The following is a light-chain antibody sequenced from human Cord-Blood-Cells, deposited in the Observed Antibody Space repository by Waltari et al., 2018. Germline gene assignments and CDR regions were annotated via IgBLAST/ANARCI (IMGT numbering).Light chain of an antibody. CDR2: SKN. CDR1: SGSVSTSYY. V-gene: IGLV8-61*01. CDR3: VLYMGSGISV. J-gene: IGLJ3*02. Sequence: QTVVTQEPSFSVSPGGTVTLTCGLSSGSVSTSYYPSWYQQTPGQAPRTPLYSKNTRSSVVPDRFSGSILGNKAALTITGAQADDESDYYCVLYMGSGISVFGGGTKLTVL.